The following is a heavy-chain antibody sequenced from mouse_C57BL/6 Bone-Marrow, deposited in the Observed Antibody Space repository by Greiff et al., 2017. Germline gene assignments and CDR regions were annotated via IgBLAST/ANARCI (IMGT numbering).Heavy chain of an antibody. CDR3: ARGGIPITTDYAMDY. Sequence: QVQLQQSGAELMKPGASVKLSCKATGYTFTGYWIEWVKQRPGHGLEWIGEILPGGGSTNYNEKFKGKATFTADTSSNTAYMQLSSLTTEDSAIYYCARGGIPITTDYAMDYWGQGTSVTVSS. D-gene: IGHD1-1*01. J-gene: IGHJ4*01. CDR1: GYTFTGYW. V-gene: IGHV1-9*01. CDR2: ILPGGGST.